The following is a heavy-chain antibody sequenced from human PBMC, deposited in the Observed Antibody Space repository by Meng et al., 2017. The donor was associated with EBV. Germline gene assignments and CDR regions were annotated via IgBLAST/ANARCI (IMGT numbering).Heavy chain of an antibody. Sequence: QVRLGQVGAEGKKPGASVKVSCKASGYTFTGYYMHWVRQAPGQGLEWMGRINPNSGGTNYAQKFQGRVTMTRDTSISTAYMELSRLRSDDTAVYYCARVGIAVAGTGDYWGQGTLVTVSS. CDR2: INPNSGGT. CDR3: ARVGIAVAGTGDY. V-gene: IGHV1-2*06. CDR1: GYTFTGYY. D-gene: IGHD6-19*01. J-gene: IGHJ4*02.